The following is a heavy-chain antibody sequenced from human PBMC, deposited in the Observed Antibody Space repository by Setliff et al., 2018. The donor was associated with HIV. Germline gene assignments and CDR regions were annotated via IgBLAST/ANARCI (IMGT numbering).Heavy chain of an antibody. CDR3: SRDPRILDY. J-gene: IGHJ4*02. CDR2: IRGSSNSI. Sequence: PGGSLRLSCAASGFTFSDFYMTWIRQAPGKGLEEVAYIRGSSNSIVYADSVEGRFTISRDNAKNTLYLQMNSLRAEYTAVYYCSRDPRILDYWGQGTRVTVSS. V-gene: IGHV3-11*01. CDR1: GFTFSDFY.